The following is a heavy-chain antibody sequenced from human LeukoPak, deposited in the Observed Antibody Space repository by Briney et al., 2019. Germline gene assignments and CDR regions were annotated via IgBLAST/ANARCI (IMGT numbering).Heavy chain of an antibody. D-gene: IGHD4-17*01. CDR3: ARGGDYKNDY. CDR1: GFTFSSYW. Sequence: GGSLRLSCAASGFTFSSYWMHWVRQTPGKGLVWVSRINGAGSSISYADSVKGRVTISRDNAKNTLYLQMNNLRAEDTAVYYCARGGDYKNDYWGQGTLVTVSS. CDR2: INGAGSSI. J-gene: IGHJ4*02. V-gene: IGHV3-74*01.